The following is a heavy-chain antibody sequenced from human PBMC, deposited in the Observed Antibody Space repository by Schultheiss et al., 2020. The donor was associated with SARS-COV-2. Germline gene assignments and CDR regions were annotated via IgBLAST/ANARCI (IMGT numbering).Heavy chain of an antibody. CDR2: ISYSGGT. Sequence: SQTLSLTCTVSGGSISSYYWSWIRQPPGKGLEWIGYISYSGGTNYNPSLKSRVTVSVDTSKSQFSLKLSSVIAADTAVYYCARAAVADFWGQGTLVTVSS. CDR3: ARAAVADF. D-gene: IGHD6-19*01. J-gene: IGHJ4*02. CDR1: GGSISSYY. V-gene: IGHV4-59*01.